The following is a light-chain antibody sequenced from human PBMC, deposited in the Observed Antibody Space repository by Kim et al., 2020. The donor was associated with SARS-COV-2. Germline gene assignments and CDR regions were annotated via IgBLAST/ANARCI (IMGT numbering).Light chain of an antibody. J-gene: IGLJ3*02. V-gene: IGLV3-9*01. CDR2: RDS. CDR1: NIGSKK. CDR3: QVWDSSTAV. Sequence: VAGGKTAGITCGGKNIGSKKVHWYQQKPGQAPVLVIYRDSNRPSGIPERFSGSNSGNTATLTISRAQAGDEADYYCQVWDSSTAVFGGGTQLTVL.